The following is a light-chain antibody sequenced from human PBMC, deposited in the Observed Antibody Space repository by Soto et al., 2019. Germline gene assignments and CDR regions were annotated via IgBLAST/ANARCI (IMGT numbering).Light chain of an antibody. CDR2: GAS. J-gene: IGKJ4*01. CDR1: QSVSSSY. CDR3: QQYGSSPLT. V-gene: IGKV3-20*01. Sequence: EIVLTQSPGTLSLSPGERATLSCRASQSVSSSYLAWYQQKPGQAPRLLIYGASSRATGIPDRFSGGGSGTDFTLTIIRLEPDDFAVYYCQQYGSSPLTFGGGTKVEIK.